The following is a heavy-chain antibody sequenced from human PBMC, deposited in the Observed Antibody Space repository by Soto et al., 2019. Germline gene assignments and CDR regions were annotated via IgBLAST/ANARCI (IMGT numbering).Heavy chain of an antibody. V-gene: IGHV4-30-4*01. CDR1: GGSISSGDYY. CDR2: IYYSGST. CDR3: ARQGSY. J-gene: IGHJ4*02. Sequence: SETLSLTCTVSGGSISSGDYYWSWIRQPPGKGLEWIGYIYYSGSTYYNPPLKSRINISADPSKNQVSLTLTSVTAADTAVYYCARQGSYWGQGALVTVSS.